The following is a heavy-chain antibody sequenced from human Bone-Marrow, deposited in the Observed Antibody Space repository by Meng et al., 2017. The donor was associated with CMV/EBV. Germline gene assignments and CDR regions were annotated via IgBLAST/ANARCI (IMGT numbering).Heavy chain of an antibody. Sequence: GSLRLSCAVYGGSFSGYYWSWIRQPPGKGLEWIGEINHSGSTNYNPSLKSRVTISVDTSKNQFSLKLSSVTAADTAVYYCARPLTGQYNWFDPWGQGTLVTASS. D-gene: IGHD1-20*01. CDR1: GGSFSGYY. CDR3: ARPLTGQYNWFDP. CDR2: INHSGST. V-gene: IGHV4-34*01. J-gene: IGHJ5*02.